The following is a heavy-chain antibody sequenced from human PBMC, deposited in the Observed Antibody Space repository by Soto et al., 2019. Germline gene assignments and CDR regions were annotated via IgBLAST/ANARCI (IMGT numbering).Heavy chain of an antibody. CDR3: ARDDGGSGWSNDY. CDR2: ISSSSSYI. V-gene: IGHV3-21*01. J-gene: IGHJ4*02. D-gene: IGHD6-19*01. Sequence: EVQLVESGGGLVKPGGSLRLSCAGSGFTFSSYSMNWVRQAPGKGLEWVSSISSSSSYIYYADSVKGRCSISRDNAKTSLYLQMNSLRAEDTAVYYCARDDGGSGWSNDYWGQGTLVTVSS. CDR1: GFTFSSYS.